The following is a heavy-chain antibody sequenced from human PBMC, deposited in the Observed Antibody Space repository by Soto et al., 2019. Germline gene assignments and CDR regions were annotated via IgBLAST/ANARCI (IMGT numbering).Heavy chain of an antibody. J-gene: IGHJ5*02. D-gene: IGHD3-10*01. CDR3: ARGGVAITMVRGVIIPPLYNWFDP. CDR2: IYHSGST. CDR1: GGSISSGGYS. V-gene: IGHV4-30-2*01. Sequence: SETLSLTCAVSGGSISSGGYSWSWIRQPPGKGLEWIGYIYHSGSTYYNPSLKSRVTISVDRSKNQFSLKLSSVTAADTAVYYCARGGVAITMVRGVIIPPLYNWFDPWGQGTLVTVS.